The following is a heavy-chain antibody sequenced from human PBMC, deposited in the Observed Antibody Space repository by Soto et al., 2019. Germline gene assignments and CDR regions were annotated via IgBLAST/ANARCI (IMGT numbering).Heavy chain of an antibody. V-gene: IGHV1-3*01. CDR1: GYTFTSYA. CDR2: INAGNGNT. CDR3: ARKSTQGSSGWYYFDY. Sequence: ASVKVSCKASGYTFTSYAMHWVRQAPGQRLEWMGWINAGNGNTKYSQKFQGRVTITRDTSASTAYMELSSLRSEDTAVYYCARKSTQGSSGWYYFDYWGQGTLVTVSS. J-gene: IGHJ4*02. D-gene: IGHD6-19*01.